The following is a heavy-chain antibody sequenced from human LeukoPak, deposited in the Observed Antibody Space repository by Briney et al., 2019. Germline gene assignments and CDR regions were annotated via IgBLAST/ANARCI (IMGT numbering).Heavy chain of an antibody. D-gene: IGHD6-19*01. CDR3: ARGQWLGY. CDR2: IKQDGSEK. V-gene: IGHV3-7*04. CDR1: GFTFSSYT. Sequence: GGSLRLSCAASGFTFSSYTMNWVRQAPGKGLEWVANIKQDGSEKYYVDSVKGRFTISRDNAKNSLYLQMNSLRAEDTAVYYCARGQWLGYWGQGTLVTVSS. J-gene: IGHJ4*02.